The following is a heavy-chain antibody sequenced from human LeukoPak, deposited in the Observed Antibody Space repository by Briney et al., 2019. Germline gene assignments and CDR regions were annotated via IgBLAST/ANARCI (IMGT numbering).Heavy chain of an antibody. CDR1: GFTFSSYA. Sequence: GRSLRLSCAASGFTFSSYAMHWVRPAPGKGLEWVAVISYDGSNKYYADSVKGRFTISRDNSKNTLYLQMNSLRAEDTAVYYCARDSNIVPSVGPYYYYGMDVWGQGTTVTVSS. J-gene: IGHJ6*02. V-gene: IGHV3-30-3*01. CDR2: ISYDGSNK. CDR3: ARDSNIVPSVGPYYYYGMDV. D-gene: IGHD2/OR15-2a*01.